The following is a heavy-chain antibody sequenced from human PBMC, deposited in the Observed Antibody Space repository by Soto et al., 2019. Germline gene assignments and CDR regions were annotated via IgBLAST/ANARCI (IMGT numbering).Heavy chain of an antibody. CDR1: GGSISSYY. D-gene: IGHD5-18*01. Sequence: SQTLSLTCTVSGGSISSYYWSWIRQHPGKGLEWIGYIYYSGSTYYNPSLKSRVTISVDTSKNQFSLRLSSVTAADTAVYYCARDKRVDTAMVRAPYYYYGMNVCGQGTTVTASS. J-gene: IGHJ6*02. CDR3: ARDKRVDTAMVRAPYYYYGMNV. V-gene: IGHV4-31*03. CDR2: IYYSGST.